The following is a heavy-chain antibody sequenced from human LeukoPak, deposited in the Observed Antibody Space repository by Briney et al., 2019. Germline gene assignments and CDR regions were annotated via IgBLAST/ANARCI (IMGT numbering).Heavy chain of an antibody. D-gene: IGHD3-22*01. V-gene: IGHV1-2*02. CDR2: INPNSGGT. Sequence: ASVKVSCKASRYSFTGYYMHWVRQAPGQGLEWMGWINPNSGGTNYAQKFQGRVTMTRDTSISTAYMELSRLRSDDTAVYYCAGPMYYYDSSGYSSVYYYYGMDVWGQGTTVTVSS. CDR3: AGPMYYYDSSGYSSVYYYYGMDV. CDR1: RYSFTGYY. J-gene: IGHJ6*02.